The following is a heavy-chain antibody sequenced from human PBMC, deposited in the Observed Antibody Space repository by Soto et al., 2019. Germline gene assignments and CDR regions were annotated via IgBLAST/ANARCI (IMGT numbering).Heavy chain of an antibody. CDR3: AHRLSGYNWNGGYFDY. CDR2: IYWDDDK. CDR1: GFSLTSRPMG. J-gene: IGHJ4*02. D-gene: IGHD1-1*01. Sequence: QITLKESGPPRVKPTQTLTLTCTFSGFSLTSRPMGVGWIRQAPGKALEWLVFIYWDDDKRYSPSLKSRLTITKDTSGNKAVLTMTNMDPVDTATYYCAHRLSGYNWNGGYFDYWGQGALVTVSS. V-gene: IGHV2-5*02.